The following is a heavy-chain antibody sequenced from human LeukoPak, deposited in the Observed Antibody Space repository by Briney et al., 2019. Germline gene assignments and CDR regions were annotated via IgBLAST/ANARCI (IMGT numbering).Heavy chain of an antibody. CDR2: IKSKTDGGTT. D-gene: IGHD3-10*01. CDR3: TYIWFGELLYGRGFDY. V-gene: IGHV3-15*07. Sequence: PGGSLRLSCAASGFTFSSYAMHWVRQAPGKGLEWVGRIKSKTDGGTTDYAAPVKGRFTISRDDSKNTLYLQMNSLKTEDTAVYYCTYIWFGELLYGRGFDYWGQGTLVTVSS. CDR1: GFTFSSYA. J-gene: IGHJ4*02.